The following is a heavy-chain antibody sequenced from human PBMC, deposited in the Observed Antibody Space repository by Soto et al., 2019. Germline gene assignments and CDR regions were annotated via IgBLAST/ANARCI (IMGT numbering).Heavy chain of an antibody. J-gene: IGHJ4*02. Sequence: GGSLRLSCVASGFNLSHPWMTWVRQAAGKGLEWVGRIKSKTDGGTADYAAPVKGRATISRDDSKNTVYLQMNGLKTEDTAVYYCTTGIYYDILTGYHNVAYWGQGALVTVSS. CDR2: IKSKTDGGTA. CDR3: TTGIYYDILTGYHNVAY. V-gene: IGHV3-15*01. CDR1: GFNLSHPW. D-gene: IGHD3-9*01.